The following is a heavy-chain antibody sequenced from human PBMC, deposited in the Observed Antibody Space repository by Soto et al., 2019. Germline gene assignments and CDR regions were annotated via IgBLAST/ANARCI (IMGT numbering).Heavy chain of an antibody. Sequence: GGSLRLSCAASGFTFDDYAMHWVRQAPGKGLEWVSGISWNSGSIGYADSVKGRFTISRDNAKNSLYLQMNSLRAEDTALYYCAKDTPRWGVVPAAILDYWGQGTLVTVSS. J-gene: IGHJ4*02. D-gene: IGHD2-2*01. CDR2: ISWNSGSI. CDR3: AKDTPRWGVVPAAILDY. CDR1: GFTFDDYA. V-gene: IGHV3-9*01.